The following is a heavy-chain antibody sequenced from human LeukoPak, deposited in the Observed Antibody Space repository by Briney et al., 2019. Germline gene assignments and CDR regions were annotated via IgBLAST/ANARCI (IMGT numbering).Heavy chain of an antibody. CDR2: IYYSGST. J-gene: IGHJ6*02. D-gene: IGHD1-26*01. Sequence: PSETLSLTCTVSGGSISGTYYWSWIRQPPGKGLEWIGYIYYSGSTNYNPSLKSRVTISVDTSRNQFSLKLSSVTAADTAVYYCARGGTVRNGMDVWGQGTTVTVSS. V-gene: IGHV4-61*01. CDR1: GGSISGTYY. CDR3: ARGGTVRNGMDV.